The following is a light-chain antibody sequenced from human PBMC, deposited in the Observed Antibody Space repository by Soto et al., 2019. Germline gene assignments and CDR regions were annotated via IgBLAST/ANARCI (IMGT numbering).Light chain of an antibody. Sequence: EIVLTQSPGTLSLSPGERATLSCRASQSVTSSFLAWFQQKPGQAPRPLIYGTSSMATDIPDRFIGSGSGTDFTLTISRLGPEDFAVYYCQQYSNSPITFGQGTRLEIK. CDR1: QSVTSSF. V-gene: IGKV3-20*01. J-gene: IGKJ5*01. CDR2: GTS. CDR3: QQYSNSPIT.